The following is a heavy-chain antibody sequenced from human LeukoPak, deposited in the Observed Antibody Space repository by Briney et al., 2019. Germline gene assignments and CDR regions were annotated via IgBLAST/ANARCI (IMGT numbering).Heavy chain of an antibody. CDR1: GGSFSGYY. V-gene: IGHV4-34*01. J-gene: IGHJ4*02. Sequence: PSETLSLTCAVYGGSFSGYYWSWIRQPPGKGLEWIGEINHSGSTNYNPSLKSRVTISVDTSKNQSSLKLSSVTAAATAVYYCARVECSGGSCYSIDYWGQGTLVTVSS. CDR3: ARVECSGGSCYSIDY. CDR2: INHSGST. D-gene: IGHD2-15*01.